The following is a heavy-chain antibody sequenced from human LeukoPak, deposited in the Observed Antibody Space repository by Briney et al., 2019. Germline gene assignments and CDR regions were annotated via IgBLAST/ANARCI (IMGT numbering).Heavy chain of an antibody. CDR2: IGTAGEI. CDR1: GFTFSSYD. Sequence: GGSLRLSCAASGFTFSSYDIHWVRQATGKGLEWVSGIGTAGEIYYPGPVKGRFTISRENAKNSLYLQMNSLRAGDTPVYYCARAAYSSTWYSRYFDLWGRGTLVTVSS. CDR3: ARAAYSSTWYSRYFDL. D-gene: IGHD6-13*01. V-gene: IGHV3-13*01. J-gene: IGHJ2*01.